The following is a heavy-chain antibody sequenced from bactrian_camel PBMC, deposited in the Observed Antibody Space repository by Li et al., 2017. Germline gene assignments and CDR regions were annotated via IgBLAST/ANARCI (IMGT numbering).Heavy chain of an antibody. J-gene: IGHJ4*01. CDR2: IYRDGTYS. V-gene: IGHV3S7*01. CDR3: VGDARTW. Sequence: HVQLVESGGGLVQPGGSLRLSCTASGFIFSTYAMNWVRQAPGKGLEWVSSIYRDGTYSAYLDSVKGRFTISRDNARNTVYLQMDNLNSDDTALYYCVGDARTWWGQGTQVTVS. D-gene: IGHD1*01. CDR1: GFIFSTYA.